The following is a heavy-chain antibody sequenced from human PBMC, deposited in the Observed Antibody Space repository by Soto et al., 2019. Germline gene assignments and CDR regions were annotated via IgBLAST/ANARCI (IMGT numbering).Heavy chain of an antibody. J-gene: IGHJ4*02. D-gene: IGHD5-18*01. CDR3: ARDGGYSYGSYYFDY. CDR1: GGSISSGGYY. V-gene: IGHV4-31*03. CDR2: IYYSGST. Sequence: QVQLQESGPGLVKPSQTLSLTCTVSGGSISSGGYYWNWIRQHPGKGLEWIGYIYYSGSTYYNPSLESRINISVDTSKNHCSLKRSSVTAADTAVYYCARDGGYSYGSYYFDYWGQGTLVTVSS.